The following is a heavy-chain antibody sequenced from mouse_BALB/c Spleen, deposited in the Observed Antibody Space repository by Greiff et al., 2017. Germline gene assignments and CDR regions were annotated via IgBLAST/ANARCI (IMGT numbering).Heavy chain of an antibody. CDR1: GFSFTSYG. V-gene: IGHV2-4-1*01. D-gene: IGHD3-1*01. CDR3: ARNVGYCNAVFAY. J-gene: IGHJ3*01. Sequence: QVQLMESGPGLVQPSQSLSITCTASGFSFTSYGVHWVRQSPGKGLEWLGVIWSGGSTDYNAAFISRLSIINDNSKSQVFFKMNSLQADDTAIYYCARNVGYCNAVFAYWGQGTLVTVSA. CDR2: IWSGGST.